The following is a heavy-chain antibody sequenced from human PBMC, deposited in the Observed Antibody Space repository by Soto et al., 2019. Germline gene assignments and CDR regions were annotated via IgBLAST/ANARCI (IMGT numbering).Heavy chain of an antibody. Sequence: EVQLVESGGGLVQPGGSLRLSCAASGFTFSSYEMNWVRQAPGKGLEWVSYISSSGSTIYYADSVKGRFTISRDNAKNSLYLQMNSLRAEDTAVYYCARDRIMQWLARWGGGGYYYYYGMDVWGQGTTVTVSS. D-gene: IGHD6-19*01. J-gene: IGHJ6*02. CDR3: ARDRIMQWLARWGGGGYYYYYGMDV. V-gene: IGHV3-48*03. CDR2: ISSSGSTI. CDR1: GFTFSSYE.